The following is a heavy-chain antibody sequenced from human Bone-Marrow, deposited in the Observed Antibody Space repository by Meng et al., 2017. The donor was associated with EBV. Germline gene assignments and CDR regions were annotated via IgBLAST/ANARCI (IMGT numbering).Heavy chain of an antibody. J-gene: IGHJ4*02. V-gene: IGHV4-4*02. D-gene: IGHD2-21*01. Sequence: HVPRTGPGPGLVQPSGTLSLTCAGSGGSISSSNWWSWVRQPPGKGLEWIGEIYHSGSTNYNPSLKSRVTISVDKSKNQFSLKLSSVTAADTAVYYCARVPTLWYFDYWGQGTLVTVSS. CDR1: GGSISSSNW. CDR2: IYHSGST. CDR3: ARVPTLWYFDY.